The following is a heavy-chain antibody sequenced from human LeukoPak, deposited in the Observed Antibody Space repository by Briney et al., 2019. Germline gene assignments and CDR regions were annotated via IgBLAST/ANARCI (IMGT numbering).Heavy chain of an antibody. CDR2: INHSGST. Sequence: PSETLSLTCAVYGGSFSGYYWSWIRQPPGKGLEWIGEINHSGSTNYNPSLKSRVTISVDTSKNQFSLKLSSVTAADTAVYYCARGRGTMIVVAAGRWFDPWGQGTLVTVSS. D-gene: IGHD3-22*01. CDR1: GGSFSGYY. CDR3: ARGRGTMIVVAAGRWFDP. J-gene: IGHJ5*02. V-gene: IGHV4-34*01.